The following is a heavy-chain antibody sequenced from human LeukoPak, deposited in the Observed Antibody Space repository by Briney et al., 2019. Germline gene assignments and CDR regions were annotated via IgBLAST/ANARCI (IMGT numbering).Heavy chain of an antibody. CDR1: GYTFTSYG. D-gene: IGHD5-18*01. CDR3: ASFPLDTAMVGTFDY. V-gene: IGHV1-18*01. J-gene: IGHJ4*02. Sequence: ASVKVSCKASGYTFTSYGISWVRQAPGQGLEWMGWISAYNGNTNYAQKFQGRVTITADESTSTAYMELSSLRSEDTAVYYCASFPLDTAMVGTFDYWGQGTLVTVSS. CDR2: ISAYNGNT.